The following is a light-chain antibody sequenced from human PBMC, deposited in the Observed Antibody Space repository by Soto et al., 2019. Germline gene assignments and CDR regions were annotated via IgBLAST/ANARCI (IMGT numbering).Light chain of an antibody. CDR1: SSNIGGNA. V-gene: IGLV1-44*01. CDR3: AAWDDSLSGYV. Sequence: QSVLTQPPSASGTPGQRVTISCSGSSSNIGGNAVNWYQQLPGTTPKLLIYSNNQRPSGVPDRFSGSKSGTSASLAISGLQSEDAADYYCAAWDDSLSGYVFGTGTKVTVL. CDR2: SNN. J-gene: IGLJ1*01.